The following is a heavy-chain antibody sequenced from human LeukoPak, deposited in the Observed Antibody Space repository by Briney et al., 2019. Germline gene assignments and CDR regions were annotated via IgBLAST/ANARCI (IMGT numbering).Heavy chain of an antibody. V-gene: IGHV4-59*08. J-gene: IGHJ5*02. CDR3: ARHESYYFNCFDP. Sequence: SETLSLTCTVSGGSISSYYWSWIRQPPGKGLEWIGNIYYRGGTNYNPSLKSRLTISVDTSKNQFSLKPSSVTAADTAVYYCARHESYYFNCFDPWGQGTLVTVSS. D-gene: IGHD3-10*01. CDR1: GGSISSYY. CDR2: IYYRGGT.